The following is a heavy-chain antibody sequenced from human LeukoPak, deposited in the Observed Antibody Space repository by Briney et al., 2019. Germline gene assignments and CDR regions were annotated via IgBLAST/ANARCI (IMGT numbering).Heavy chain of an antibody. Sequence: ASVKVSCKASGGTFGSYAISWVRQAPGQGLEWMGRIIPILGIANYAQKFQGRVTITADKSTSTAYMELSSLRSEDTAVYYCARMEWLRHYFDYWGQGTLVTVSS. J-gene: IGHJ4*02. D-gene: IGHD5-12*01. CDR2: IIPILGIA. V-gene: IGHV1-69*04. CDR1: GGTFGSYA. CDR3: ARMEWLRHYFDY.